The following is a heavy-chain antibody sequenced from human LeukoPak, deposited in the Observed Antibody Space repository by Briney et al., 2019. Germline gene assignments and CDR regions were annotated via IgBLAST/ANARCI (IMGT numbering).Heavy chain of an antibody. D-gene: IGHD6-19*01. CDR1: GYSISSDYF. CDR3: AAPRSGWLY. V-gene: IGHV4-38-2*02. Sequence: KPSETLSLTCTVSGYSISSDYFWGWIRQPPGKGLEWIGSIYHSGSTYYNPSLKSRVTISIDTSKNQFSLKLSSVTAADTAVYYCAAPRSGWLYWGQGTLVTVSS. CDR2: IYHSGST. J-gene: IGHJ4*02.